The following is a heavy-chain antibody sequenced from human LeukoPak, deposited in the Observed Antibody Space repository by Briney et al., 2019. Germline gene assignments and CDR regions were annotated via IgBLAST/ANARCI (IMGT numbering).Heavy chain of an antibody. CDR2: INPNSGGT. Sequence: ASVKVSCKASGYTFTGYYMHWVRQAPGQGLEWMGRINPNSGGTNYAQKFQGRVTMTRDTSISTAYMELSRLRSDDTAVYYRARVYKLENYFDYWGQGTLVTVSS. J-gene: IGHJ4*02. CDR3: ARVYKLENYFDY. D-gene: IGHD3-10*01. V-gene: IGHV1-2*06. CDR1: GYTFTGYY.